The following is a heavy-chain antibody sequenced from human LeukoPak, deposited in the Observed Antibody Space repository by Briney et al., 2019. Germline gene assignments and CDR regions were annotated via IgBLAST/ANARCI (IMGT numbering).Heavy chain of an antibody. CDR2: IKHDGSEK. Sequence: AGGSLRLSCAASGFTFSNYYMSWVRQAPGKGLEWVANIKHDGSEKYYVDSVKGRFTISRDNADNSLYLQMSSLRAEDTAVYYCARSSCGGDCYLGFDYWGQGTLVTVSS. V-gene: IGHV3-7*01. D-gene: IGHD2-21*02. CDR3: ARSSCGGDCYLGFDY. J-gene: IGHJ4*02. CDR1: GFTFSNYY.